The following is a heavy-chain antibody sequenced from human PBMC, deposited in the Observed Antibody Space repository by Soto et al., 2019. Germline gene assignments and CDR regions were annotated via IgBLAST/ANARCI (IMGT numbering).Heavy chain of an antibody. J-gene: IGHJ2*01. V-gene: IGHV1-69*01. CDR3: ARAFTYCTNGVCSTNWYFDL. D-gene: IGHD2-8*01. CDR1: GGTFSSYA. Sequence: QVQLVQSGAEVKKPGSSVKVSCKASGGTFSSYAISWVRQAPGQGLEWMGGIIPIFGTANYAQKFQGRVTITADESTSTAYMERSSLRSEDTAVYYCARAFTYCTNGVCSTNWYFDLCGRGTLVTVSS. CDR2: IIPIFGTA.